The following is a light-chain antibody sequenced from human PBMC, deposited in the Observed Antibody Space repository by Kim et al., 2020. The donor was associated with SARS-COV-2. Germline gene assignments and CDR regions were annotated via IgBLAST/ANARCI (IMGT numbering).Light chain of an antibody. Sequence: EIVMTQSPAILSVSPGERATLSCRASQNVNNNLAWYQQKPGQAPRLLLYAASTRATGVPARFSGSGSGTEFTLTISSLQSKDSAVYYCQQFYNWPPITFGQGTRLEIK. J-gene: IGKJ5*01. CDR2: AAS. CDR3: QQFYNWPPIT. V-gene: IGKV3-15*01. CDR1: QNVNNN.